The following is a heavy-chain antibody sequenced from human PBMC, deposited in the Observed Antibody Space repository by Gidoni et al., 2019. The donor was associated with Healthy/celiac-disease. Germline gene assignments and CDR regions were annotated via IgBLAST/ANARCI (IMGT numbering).Heavy chain of an antibody. CDR2: INHSGST. J-gene: IGHJ4*02. CDR1: GACLTCYY. CDR3: ARGAEDDTIVRGAPYDLDD. D-gene: IGHD3-10*01. Sequence: PQQQGPGLQTPSEIMSPTCAVYGACLTCYYRSRIREPPGKGLACCMEINHSGSTNYHPSLKRRVTISVDTFRTQYSLMLSLVTAADTAVYYGARGAEDDTIVRGAPYDLDDWGQGTMVTVSS. V-gene: IGHV4-34*01.